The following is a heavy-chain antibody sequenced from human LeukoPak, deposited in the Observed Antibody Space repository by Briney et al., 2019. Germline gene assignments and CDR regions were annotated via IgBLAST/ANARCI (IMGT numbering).Heavy chain of an antibody. CDR3: ARDPAPYYYDSSGYYTEYYYYYYMDV. Sequence: ASVKVSCKASGYTFTGYYMHWVRQAPGQGLEWMGWINPNSGGTNYAQKFQGRVTMTRDTSISTAYMELSRLRSDDTAVYYCARDPAPYYYDSSGYYTEYYYYYYMDVWGKGTTVTVSS. D-gene: IGHD3-22*01. J-gene: IGHJ6*03. CDR2: INPNSGGT. CDR1: GYTFTGYY. V-gene: IGHV1-2*02.